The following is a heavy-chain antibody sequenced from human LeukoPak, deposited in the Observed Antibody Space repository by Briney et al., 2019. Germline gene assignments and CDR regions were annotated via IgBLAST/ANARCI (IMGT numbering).Heavy chain of an antibody. CDR3: ARVKDYYDSSGYDYYFDY. V-gene: IGHV4-30-2*01. Sequence: SQTLSLTCAVSGGSFSSGGNSWSWIRQPPGKALAWIGYIYHSGSTYYNPSLKSRVTISVDRSKNQFSLKLSSVTAADTAVYYCARVKDYYDSSGYDYYFDYWGQGTLVTVSS. D-gene: IGHD3-22*01. J-gene: IGHJ4*02. CDR1: GGSFSSGGNS. CDR2: IYHSGST.